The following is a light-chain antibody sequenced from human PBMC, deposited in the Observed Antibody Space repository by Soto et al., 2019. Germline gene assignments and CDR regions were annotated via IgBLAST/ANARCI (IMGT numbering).Light chain of an antibody. V-gene: IGKV3-20*01. CDR2: GVS. CDR3: KQYHNTPIT. Sequence: PGERATLSCRASQSVSSNYLAWYQQIPGQAPRLLIYGVSSRAAGIPDRFSGSGSGTDFTLTIKRLEPEDFAVYYCKQYHNTPITFGQGTRLEIK. J-gene: IGKJ5*01. CDR1: QSVSSNY.